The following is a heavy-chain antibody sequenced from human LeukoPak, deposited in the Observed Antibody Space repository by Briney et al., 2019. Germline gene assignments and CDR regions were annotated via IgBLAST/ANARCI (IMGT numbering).Heavy chain of an antibody. CDR1: GFTFSDYY. CDR2: ISSSSSYT. V-gene: IGHV3-11*06. D-gene: IGHD2-15*01. J-gene: IGHJ3*02. Sequence: PGGSLRLSCAASGFTFSDYYMSWIRQAPGKGLEWVSYISSSSSYTNYADSVKGRFTISRDNAKNSLSLQMNSLRAEDTAVYYCAREDCDGGRCYSSGGSRGFDIWGQGTMVAVSS. CDR3: AREDCDGGRCYSSGGSRGFDI.